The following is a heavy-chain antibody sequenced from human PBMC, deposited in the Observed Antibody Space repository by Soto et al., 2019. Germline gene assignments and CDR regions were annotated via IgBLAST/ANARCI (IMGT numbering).Heavy chain of an antibody. CDR3: ARGRYYYGSGSYDNPPYYYYYGMDV. Sequence: SETLSLTCAVYGGSFSGYYWSWIRQPPGKGLEWIGEINHSGSTNYNPSLKSRVTISVDTSKNPFSLKLSSVSAADTAVYYCARGRYYYGSGSYDNPPYYYYYGMDVWGQGTTVTVSS. J-gene: IGHJ6*02. CDR2: INHSGST. D-gene: IGHD3-10*01. V-gene: IGHV4-34*01. CDR1: GGSFSGYY.